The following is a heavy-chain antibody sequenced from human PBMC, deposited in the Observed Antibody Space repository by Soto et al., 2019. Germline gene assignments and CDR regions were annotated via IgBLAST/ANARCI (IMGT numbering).Heavy chain of an antibody. CDR1: GFTVSSNY. CDR3: ARDLRSRIAAAGTAYDY. Sequence: EVQLVESGGGLVQPGGSLRLSCAASGFTVSSNYMSWVRQAPGKGLEWVSVIYSGGSTYYADSVKGRFTISRDNSKNTLYLQMNSLRAEDTAVYYCARDLRSRIAAAGTAYDYWGQGTLVTASS. J-gene: IGHJ4*02. D-gene: IGHD6-13*01. V-gene: IGHV3-66*01. CDR2: IYSGGST.